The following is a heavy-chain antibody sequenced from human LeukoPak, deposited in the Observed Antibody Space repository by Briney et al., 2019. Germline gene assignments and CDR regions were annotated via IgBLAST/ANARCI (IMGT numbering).Heavy chain of an antibody. J-gene: IGHJ4*02. CDR1: GGSFSGYY. Sequence: SETLSLTCAVYGGSFSGYYWSWIRQPPGKGLEWIGEIHHSGSTNYNPSLKSQGTISVDTSKNQFSVKLSSVTAADTAVYYCASTFFYYGSGSYYYPPDYWGQGTLVTVSS. CDR2: IHHSGST. D-gene: IGHD3-10*01. V-gene: IGHV4-34*01. CDR3: ASTFFYYGSGSYYYPPDY.